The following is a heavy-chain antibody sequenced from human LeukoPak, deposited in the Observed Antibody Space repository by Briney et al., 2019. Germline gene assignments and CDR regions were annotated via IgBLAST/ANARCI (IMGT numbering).Heavy chain of an antibody. D-gene: IGHD4-17*01. CDR2: FLYSGST. J-gene: IGHJ4*02. Sequence: PSETLSLTCTVSGGSISSSSYYWVWIRQPQGKGLEWIGSFLYSGSTYYNPSLKSRVTISADTSKNQFSLKLSSVTAADTAVYYCARGPDYVYLDYWGQGTLVTVSS. V-gene: IGHV4-39*01. CDR1: GGSISSSSYY. CDR3: ARGPDYVYLDY.